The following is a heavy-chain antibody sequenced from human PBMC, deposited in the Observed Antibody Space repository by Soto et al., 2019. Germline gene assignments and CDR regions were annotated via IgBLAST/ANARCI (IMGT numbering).Heavy chain of an antibody. V-gene: IGHV4-31*03. D-gene: IGHD4-4*01. J-gene: IGHJ6*03. CDR3: ASNAQLDYSAPNYYYYMDV. CDR2: IYYSGST. CDR1: GGSISSGGYY. Sequence: SETLSLTCTVSGGSISSGGYYWSWIRQHPGKGLEWIGYIYYSGSTYYNPSLKSRVTISVDTSKNQFSLKLSSVTAADTAVYYCASNAQLDYSAPNYYYYMDVWGKGTTVTVSS.